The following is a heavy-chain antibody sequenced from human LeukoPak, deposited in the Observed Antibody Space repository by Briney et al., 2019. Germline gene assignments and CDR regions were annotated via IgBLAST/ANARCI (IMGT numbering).Heavy chain of an antibody. V-gene: IGHV4-4*02. J-gene: IGHJ4*02. Sequence: PSETLSLTCAVSGGSISSSSSVCWTWVRQPTGEGLEWIGEIYHNGATNYNPSLKSRVTVLLGKSKNQFSLKLNSVTAADTALYYCARNGGNSDYDYWGQGTLVTVS. CDR1: GGSISSSSSVC. D-gene: IGHD4-23*01. CDR3: ARNGGNSDYDY. CDR2: IYHNGAT.